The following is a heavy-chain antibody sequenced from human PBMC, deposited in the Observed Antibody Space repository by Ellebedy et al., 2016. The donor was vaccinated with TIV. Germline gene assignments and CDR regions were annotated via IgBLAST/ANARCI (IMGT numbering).Heavy chain of an antibody. J-gene: IGHJ6*02. Sequence: MPSETLSLTCTVSGGSISSYYWSWIRQPAGKGLEWIGRIYTSGSTNYNPSLKSRVTMSVDTSKNQFSLKLSSVTAADTAVYYCARLVVVMADPTYYYYYGMDVWGQGTTVTVSS. CDR1: GGSISSYY. V-gene: IGHV4-4*07. CDR2: IYTSGST. D-gene: IGHD3-22*01. CDR3: ARLVVVMADPTYYYYYGMDV.